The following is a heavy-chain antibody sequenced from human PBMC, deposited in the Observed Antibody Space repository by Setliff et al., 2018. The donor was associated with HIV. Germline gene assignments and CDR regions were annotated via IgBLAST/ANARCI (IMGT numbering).Heavy chain of an antibody. V-gene: IGHV3-7*03. D-gene: IGHD2-8*01. J-gene: IGHJ5*02. CDR1: GFTFSDFW. CDR2: ISPEGNKK. CDR3: ARVLLRTNPLYGVASNWFDP. Sequence: PGESLKISCAASGFTFSDFWMYWVRQAPGKGLEWVANISPEGNKKYYVGSVKGRFTSSRDNAKSSLFLQMSSLRAEDTAVYYCARVLLRTNPLYGVASNWFDPWGQGTLVTSPQ.